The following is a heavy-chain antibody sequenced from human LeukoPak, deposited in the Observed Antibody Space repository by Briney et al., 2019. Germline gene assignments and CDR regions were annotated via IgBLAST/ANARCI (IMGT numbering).Heavy chain of an antibody. D-gene: IGHD3-10*01. V-gene: IGHV4-39*01. Sequence: SETLSLTCAVYGGSFSGYYWGWIRQPPGKGLEWIGSIYYSGSTYYNPSLKSRVTISVDTSKNQFSLKLSSVTAADTAVYYCAVRNYHGSGSYYNGFDYWGQGTLVTVSS. CDR2: IYYSGST. CDR3: AVRNYHGSGSYYNGFDY. J-gene: IGHJ4*02. CDR1: GGSFSGYY.